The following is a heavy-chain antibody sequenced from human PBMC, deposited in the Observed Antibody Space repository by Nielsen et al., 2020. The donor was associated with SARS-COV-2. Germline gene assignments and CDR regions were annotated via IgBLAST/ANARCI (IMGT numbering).Heavy chain of an antibody. D-gene: IGHD2-15*01. V-gene: IGHV3-11*04. Sequence: GESLKISCAASGFTFSDYYMNWVRQAPGKGLEWVSYISSSGSTIYYADSVKGRFTISRDNAKNSLYLQMNSLRAEDTAVYYCARDGVVVAASRYYYYYGMDVWGQGTTVTVSS. CDR3: ARDGVVVAASRYYYYYGMDV. CDR1: GFTFSDYY. CDR2: ISSSGSTI. J-gene: IGHJ6*02.